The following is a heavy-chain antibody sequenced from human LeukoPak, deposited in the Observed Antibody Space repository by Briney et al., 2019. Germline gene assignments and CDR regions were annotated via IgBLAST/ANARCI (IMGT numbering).Heavy chain of an antibody. CDR1: GSTFSSYA. J-gene: IGHJ4*02. Sequence: GGSLRLSCAASGSTFSSYAMHWVRQAPGKGLEWVAVISYDGSNKYYADSVKGRFTISRDNSKNTLYLQMNSLRAEDTAVYYCARAERTGYGDYYYFDYWGQGTLVTVSS. CDR2: ISYDGSNK. V-gene: IGHV3-30*04. D-gene: IGHD4-17*01. CDR3: ARAERTGYGDYYYFDY.